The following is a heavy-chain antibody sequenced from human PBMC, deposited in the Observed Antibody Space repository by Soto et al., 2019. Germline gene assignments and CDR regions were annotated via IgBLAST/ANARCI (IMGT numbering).Heavy chain of an antibody. CDR3: ARDYGYGYWGVIHSPLLFDY. Sequence: QVQLVESGGGVVQPGRSLRLSCAASGFTFSSYAMHRVRQAPGKGLEWVAVISYDGSNKYYADSVKGRFTISRDNSKNTLYLQMNSLRAEDTAVYYCARDYGYGYWGVIHSPLLFDYWGQGTLVTVSS. CDR2: ISYDGSNK. D-gene: IGHD5-12*01. CDR1: GFTFSSYA. V-gene: IGHV3-30-3*01. J-gene: IGHJ4*02.